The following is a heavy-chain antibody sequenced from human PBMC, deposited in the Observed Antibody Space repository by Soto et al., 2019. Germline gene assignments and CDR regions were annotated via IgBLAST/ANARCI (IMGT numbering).Heavy chain of an antibody. D-gene: IGHD1-26*01. V-gene: IGHV3-23*01. Sequence: GGSLRLSCAASGFTFSSYAMSWVRQAPGKGLEWVSAISGSGGSTYYADSVKGRFTISRDNSKNTLYLQMNSLRAEDTAVYYCAKDRGSGSYACTFDYWGQGXLVTVYS. J-gene: IGHJ4*02. CDR1: GFTFSSYA. CDR3: AKDRGSGSYACTFDY. CDR2: ISGSGGST.